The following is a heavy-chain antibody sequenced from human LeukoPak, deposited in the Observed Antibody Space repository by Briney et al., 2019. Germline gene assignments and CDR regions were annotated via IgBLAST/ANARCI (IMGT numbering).Heavy chain of an antibody. CDR3: ARGHGPGGTRWPNLDF. V-gene: IGHV1-8*01. D-gene: IGHD2-15*01. Sequence: ASVKVSRKTSAYTFTSYEINWVRQATGQGLEWMGWMNPNSGNTGYAQKFQGRVTMTRDTSIHTAYMELSSLRSEDTAVYYCARGHGPGGTRWPNLDFWGQGTLITVSS. CDR1: AYTFTSYE. J-gene: IGHJ4*02. CDR2: MNPNSGNT.